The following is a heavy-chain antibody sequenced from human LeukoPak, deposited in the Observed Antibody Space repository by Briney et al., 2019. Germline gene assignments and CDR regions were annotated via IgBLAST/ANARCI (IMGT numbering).Heavy chain of an antibody. CDR1: GFTFSNYN. CDR3: ASSYCSSTSCYPGLDY. D-gene: IGHD2-2*01. V-gene: IGHV4-31*02. Sequence: LRLSCAASGFTFSNYNMNWIRQHPGKGLEWIGYIYYSGSTYYNPSLKSRVTISVDTSKNQFSLKLSSVTAADTAVYYCASSYCSSTSCYPGLDYWGQGTLVTVSS. CDR2: IYYSGST. J-gene: IGHJ4*02.